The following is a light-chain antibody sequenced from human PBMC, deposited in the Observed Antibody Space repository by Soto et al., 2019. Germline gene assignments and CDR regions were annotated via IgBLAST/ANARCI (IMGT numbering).Light chain of an antibody. CDR2: DAS. CDR3: QQYNNWPPWT. V-gene: IGKV3-15*01. CDR1: QSVSNN. Sequence: ILMTQSPATLSVSPGERATLSCRASQSVSNNLAWYQQKPGQAPRLLIYDASTRATDIPARFSGSGSGTEFTLTISGLQSEDFAVYCCQQYNNWPPWTFGQGTKVEIK. J-gene: IGKJ1*01.